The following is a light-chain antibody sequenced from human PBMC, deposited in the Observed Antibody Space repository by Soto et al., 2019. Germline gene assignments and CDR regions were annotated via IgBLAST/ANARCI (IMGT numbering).Light chain of an antibody. CDR3: QQYVTSAPWT. J-gene: IGKJ1*01. CDR2: GAS. V-gene: IGKV3-20*01. Sequence: EVVLTQSPGTLSLAPGERATLSCRASQSVSASYLAWYQQKPGQAPRLLIYGASNRAFGIPDRFSGSGSGTDFTLTISRLEPEDFAVYFCQQYVTSAPWTFGQGTQVEIK. CDR1: QSVSASY.